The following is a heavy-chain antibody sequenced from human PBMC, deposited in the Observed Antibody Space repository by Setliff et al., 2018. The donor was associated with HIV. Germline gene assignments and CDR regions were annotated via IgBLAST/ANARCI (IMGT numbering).Heavy chain of an antibody. D-gene: IGHD2-8*01. CDR1: GGSISSSTYY. V-gene: IGHV4-39*01. J-gene: IGHJ5*02. Sequence: PSETLSLTCSVSGGSISSSTYYWGWIRQPPGKGLERIGDIFYTGSTYYNPSLRSRVAISVDTSENQFSLKLNSVTAADTAVYYCARRGRDGVFIMFATGFDPWGQGALVTVSS. CDR2: IFYTGST. CDR3: ARRGRDGVFIMFATGFDP.